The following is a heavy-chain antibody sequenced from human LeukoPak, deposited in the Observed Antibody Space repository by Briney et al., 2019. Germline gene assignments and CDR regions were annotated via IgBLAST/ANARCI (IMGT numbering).Heavy chain of an antibody. V-gene: IGHV3-9*03. CDR3: ARDDSSGYYLSFDY. CDR2: ISWNSGSM. CDR1: GFTFDDYA. J-gene: IGHJ4*02. Sequence: GGSLRLSCAASGFTFDDYAMHWVRQAPGKGLEWVSGISWNSGSMGYADSVKGRFTISRDNAKNSLYLQMNSLRAEDMALHYCARDDSSGYYLSFDYWGQGTLVTVSS. D-gene: IGHD3-22*01.